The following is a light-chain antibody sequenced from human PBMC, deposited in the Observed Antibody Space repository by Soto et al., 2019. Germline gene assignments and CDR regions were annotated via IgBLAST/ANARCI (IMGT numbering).Light chain of an antibody. Sequence: QSVLTQPTPVSGDPGQGVTISCTGSSSNNGAGYDVHWYQQLPGTAPKLLIYGNSNLTSGVPALFSGSKSGTSASLAITVLQADYEADYYCQSYDSSLSALYVFGTGTKVTVL. V-gene: IGLV1-40*01. CDR2: GNS. CDR1: SSNNGAGYD. CDR3: QSYDSSLSALYV. J-gene: IGLJ1*01.